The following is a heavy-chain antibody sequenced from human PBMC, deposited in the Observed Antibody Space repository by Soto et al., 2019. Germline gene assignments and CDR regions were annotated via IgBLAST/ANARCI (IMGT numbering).Heavy chain of an antibody. Sequence: EVQLVESGGGWIKPGGSLRLSCAASGFTFSNAWMVWFRQAPGKGLEWIGLIKSKTDGETTAYAAPVKGRFTISRDDSKNTVYLQMDSLKAEDTGVYYCTTEEIVSAGIYFDYWGQGTLVTVSS. CDR1: GFTFSNAW. J-gene: IGHJ4*02. CDR3: TTEEIVSAGIYFDY. V-gene: IGHV3-15*01. CDR2: IKSKTDGETT. D-gene: IGHD2-2*01.